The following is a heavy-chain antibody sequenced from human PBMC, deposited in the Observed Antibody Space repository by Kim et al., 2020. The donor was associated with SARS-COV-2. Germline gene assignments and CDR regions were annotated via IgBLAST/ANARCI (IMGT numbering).Heavy chain of an antibody. Sequence: GGSLRLSCAASGFTFSSYEMNWVRQAPGKGLEWVSYISSSGSTIYYADSVKGRFTISRDNAKNSLYLQMNSLRAEDTAVYYCARSYDYWNPFDYWGQGTLVTVSS. CDR3: ARSYDYWNPFDY. CDR2: ISSSGSTI. V-gene: IGHV3-48*03. D-gene: IGHD5-12*01. J-gene: IGHJ4*02. CDR1: GFTFSSYE.